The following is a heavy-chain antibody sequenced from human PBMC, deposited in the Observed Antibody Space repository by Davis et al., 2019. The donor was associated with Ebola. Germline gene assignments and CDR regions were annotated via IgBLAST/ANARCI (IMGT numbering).Heavy chain of an antibody. J-gene: IGHJ4*02. Sequence: GESLKISCAASGFTFSSYAMHWVRQAPGKGLEWVANIKQDGSEKYYVDSVKGRFTISRDNAKNSLYLQMNSLRAEDTAVYYCARDISSGWYGPQDYWGQGTLVTVSS. CDR2: IKQDGSEK. V-gene: IGHV3-7*01. CDR3: ARDISSGWYGPQDY. D-gene: IGHD6-19*01. CDR1: GFTFSSYA.